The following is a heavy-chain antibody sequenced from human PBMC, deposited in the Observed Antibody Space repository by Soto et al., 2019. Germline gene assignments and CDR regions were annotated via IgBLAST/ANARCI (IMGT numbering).Heavy chain of an antibody. CDR3: ARVEAPFGESLH. D-gene: IGHD3-10*01. J-gene: IGHJ4*02. V-gene: IGHV1-18*01. CDR1: GYTFSSCT. CDR2: ISPDDGNT. Sequence: VASVKVSCKTSGYTFSSCTIAWVRQAPGQGLEWLGWISPDDGNTEYEQKFQGRVTMTADTLTNNAYMELRSLKYDDTAVYYCARVEAPFGESLHWGQGTPVTVSS.